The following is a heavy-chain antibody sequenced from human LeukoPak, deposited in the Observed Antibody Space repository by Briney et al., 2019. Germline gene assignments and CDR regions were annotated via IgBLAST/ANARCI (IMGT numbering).Heavy chain of an antibody. V-gene: IGHV3-23*01. Sequence: GFLRLSCAASGFSFSAYPMGWVRQAPGKGLQWLSAISASGDVTFHADRVKGRFAISRDNSKNTLYLQMTGLRAGDTAEYYCAKSLFTSATGTGRAFHIWGQGTMVAVSS. CDR1: GFSFSAYP. CDR2: ISASGDVT. J-gene: IGHJ3*02. D-gene: IGHD1-1*01. CDR3: AKSLFTSATGTGRAFHI.